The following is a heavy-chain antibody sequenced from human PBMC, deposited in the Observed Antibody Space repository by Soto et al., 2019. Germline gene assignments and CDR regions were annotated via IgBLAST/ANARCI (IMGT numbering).Heavy chain of an antibody. V-gene: IGHV3-23*01. CDR3: AAPIIAAPGTRGYFQH. CDR2: ISGSGTNT. CDR1: GFTFGSYA. D-gene: IGHD6-13*01. J-gene: IGHJ1*01. Sequence: EVQLLESGGGLVQPGGSLRLSCAASGFTFGSYAMSWVRQAPGKGLEWVSSISGSGTNTYYADSVKGRFTISRDNSKNTLYLQMNSLRAEDTAVYYCAAPIIAAPGTRGYFQHWGQGTLVTVSS.